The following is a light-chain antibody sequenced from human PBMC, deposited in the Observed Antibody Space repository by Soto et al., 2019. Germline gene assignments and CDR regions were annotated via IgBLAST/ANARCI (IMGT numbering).Light chain of an antibody. CDR3: QQRSNWPLT. CDR1: QSVSSY. Sequence: EIVLTQSPATLSLSPGERATLSCRASQSVSSYLAWYQQKPGQAPRLLIYDASNRATGIPARFSGSGSGTCFTLTISILEPEDFAVYYCQQRSNWPLTFGGGTKVEIK. V-gene: IGKV3-11*01. CDR2: DAS. J-gene: IGKJ4*01.